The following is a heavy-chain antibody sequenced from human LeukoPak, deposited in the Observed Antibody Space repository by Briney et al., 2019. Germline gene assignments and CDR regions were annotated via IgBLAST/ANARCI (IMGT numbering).Heavy chain of an antibody. CDR1: GGSVSGHY. D-gene: IGHD3-16*01. Sequence: SETLSPTCTVSGGSVSGHYWTWIRQPPGKGLEWIGQIFYTGQADYNPSLKSRITISVDTSRNQISLKLNSVTAADTAVYYCAKFGADYDMNVWGQGTTVAVSS. CDR2: IFYTGQA. CDR3: AKFGADYDMNV. J-gene: IGHJ6*02. V-gene: IGHV4-59*02.